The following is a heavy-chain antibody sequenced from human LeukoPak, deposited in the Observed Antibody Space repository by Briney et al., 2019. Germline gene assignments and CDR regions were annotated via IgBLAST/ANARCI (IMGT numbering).Heavy chain of an antibody. CDR1: GGSISSYY. CDR3: ARARGYSYGSFDY. D-gene: IGHD5-18*01. J-gene: IGHJ4*02. V-gene: IGHV4-59*01. Sequence: SETLSLTCTVSGGSISSYYWSWIRQPPGKGLEWIGYIYYSGSTNYNPSLKSRVTISVDTSKNQFSLKLSSVTAADTAVYYCARARGYSYGSFDYWGQGTLVTVSS. CDR2: IYYSGST.